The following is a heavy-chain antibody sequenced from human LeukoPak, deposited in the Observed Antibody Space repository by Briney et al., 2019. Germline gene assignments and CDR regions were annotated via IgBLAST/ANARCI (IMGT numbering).Heavy chain of an antibody. J-gene: IGHJ4*02. D-gene: IGHD5-12*01. CDR1: GFTFSSYG. CDR3: AKDRTLGGYSGYDPHYFDY. CDR2: IWYDGSNK. Sequence: GGSLRLSCAASGFTFSSYGMHWVRQAPGKGLEWVAVIWYDGSNKYYADSVKGRFTISRDNAKNSLYLQMNSLRAEDTALYYCAKDRTLGGYSGYDPHYFDYWGQGTLVTVSS. V-gene: IGHV3-33*03.